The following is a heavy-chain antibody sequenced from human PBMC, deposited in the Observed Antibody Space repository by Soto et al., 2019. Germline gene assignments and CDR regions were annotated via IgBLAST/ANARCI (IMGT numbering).Heavy chain of an antibody. V-gene: IGHV3-21*01. CDR3: ARNYSSSWYAFDP. D-gene: IGHD6-13*01. CDR1: GFTFSSYS. J-gene: IGHJ5*02. CDR2: ISSSSSYI. Sequence: KPGGSLRLSCAASGFTFSSYSMNWVRQAPGKGLEWVSSISSSSSYIYYADSVKGRFTISRDNAKNSLYLQMNSLRAEDTAVYYCARNYSSSWYAFDPWGQGTLVTVSS.